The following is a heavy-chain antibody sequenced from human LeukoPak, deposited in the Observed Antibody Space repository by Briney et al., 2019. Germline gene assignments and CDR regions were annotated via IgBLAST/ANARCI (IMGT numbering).Heavy chain of an antibody. J-gene: IGHJ4*02. CDR2: IRYDGSNK. V-gene: IGHV3-30*02. Sequence: GGSLRLSCAASGFTFSSYGMHWVRQAPGKGLEWVAFIRYDGSNKYYADSVKGRFTISRDNSKNTLYLQMNSLRAEDTAVYYCAKDSADIVVVPAAIWYFDYWGQGTLVTVSS. CDR3: AKDSADIVVVPAAIWYFDY. CDR1: GFTFSSYG. D-gene: IGHD2-2*01.